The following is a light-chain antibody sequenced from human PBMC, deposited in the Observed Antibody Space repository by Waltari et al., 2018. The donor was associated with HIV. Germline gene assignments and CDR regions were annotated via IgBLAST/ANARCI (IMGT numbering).Light chain of an antibody. CDR3: QQYNDWPPLT. CDR2: GAS. Sequence: VLTQSPATLSVSPGERATLSCRTSQSVRSNLAWYQQKRGQAPRLLLYGASLRATDTPARFSGSGSGTEFTLTISSVQSEDLAVYYCQQYNDWPPLTFGGGTKVEIK. V-gene: IGKV3D-15*01. J-gene: IGKJ4*01. CDR1: QSVRSN.